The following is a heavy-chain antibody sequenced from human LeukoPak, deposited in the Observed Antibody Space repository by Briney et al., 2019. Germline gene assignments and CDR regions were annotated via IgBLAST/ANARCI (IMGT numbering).Heavy chain of an antibody. J-gene: IGHJ6*04. D-gene: IGHD6-13*01. CDR3: TRHAIRAAAGRLYYYGMDV. Sequence: GGSLRLTCAASGFTFSGSAMRRVRHASGNRLQRVARIRSKANSYATAYAASAKGGLTISRDDSKNTPYLQMNSLKTEDTAVYYCTRHAIRAAAGRLYYYGMDVWGKGTTVTVSS. CDR2: IRSKANSYAT. CDR1: GFTFSGSA. V-gene: IGHV3-73*01.